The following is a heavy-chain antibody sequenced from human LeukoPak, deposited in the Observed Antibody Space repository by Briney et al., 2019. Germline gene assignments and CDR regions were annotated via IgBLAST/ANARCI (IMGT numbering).Heavy chain of an antibody. Sequence: SLLLSCAASGFTFDDYAMHWVRQAPGKGLEWVSGISWNSGSIGYADSVKGRFTISRDNAKNSLYLQMNSLRAEDTALYYCAKDKDIVVVPAAMGGAFDIWGQGTMVTVSS. J-gene: IGHJ3*02. D-gene: IGHD2-2*01. CDR3: AKDKDIVVVPAAMGGAFDI. CDR2: ISWNSGSI. V-gene: IGHV3-9*01. CDR1: GFTFDDYA.